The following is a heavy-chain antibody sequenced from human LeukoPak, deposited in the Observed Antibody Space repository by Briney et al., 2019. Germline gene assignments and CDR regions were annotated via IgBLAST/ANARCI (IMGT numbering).Heavy chain of an antibody. CDR3: ARDKEDFDF. J-gene: IGHJ4*02. CDR1: GGSISSNY. Sequence: SETLSLTCTVSGGSISSNYWGWIRQPPGKGLEWIGYISYSGSTDYNPSLKSRVTMSIDTSKNQFSLKLSSVTAADTAVYYCARDKEDFDFWGQGTLVTVSS. V-gene: IGHV4-59*01. CDR2: ISYSGST.